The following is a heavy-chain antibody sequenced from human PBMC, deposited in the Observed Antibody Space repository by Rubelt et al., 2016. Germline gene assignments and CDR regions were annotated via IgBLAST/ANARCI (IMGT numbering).Heavy chain of an antibody. J-gene: IGHJ4*02. CDR1: GFTFSSYA. Sequence: EVQLLESGGGLVQPGGSLRLSCAASGFTFSSYAMSWVRQAPGKGLEWVSAISGSGGSTYYADSVKGRFTISGDNSKNTLYLQMNSLRADDTAVYYCAREEDGGNSGYGYWGQGTLVTVSS. CDR2: ISGSGGST. CDR3: AREEDGGNSGYGY. V-gene: IGHV3-23*01. D-gene: IGHD4-23*01.